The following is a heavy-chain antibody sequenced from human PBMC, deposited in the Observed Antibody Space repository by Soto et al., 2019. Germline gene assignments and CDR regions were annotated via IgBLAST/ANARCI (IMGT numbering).Heavy chain of an antibody. J-gene: IGHJ4*02. Sequence: EVQLVESGGGLVQPGRSLRLSCAASGFTFDDYAMHWVRQAPGKGLEWVSGISWNSGSIDYADSVKGRFTISRDNAKNSLYLQMNSLRAEDTALYYCAKETYSSSSRYFDYWGQGTLVTVSS. V-gene: IGHV3-9*01. CDR3: AKETYSSSSRYFDY. CDR1: GFTFDDYA. CDR2: ISWNSGSI. D-gene: IGHD6-6*01.